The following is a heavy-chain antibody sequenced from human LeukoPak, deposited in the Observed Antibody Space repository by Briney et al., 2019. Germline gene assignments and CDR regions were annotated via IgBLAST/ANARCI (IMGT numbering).Heavy chain of an antibody. V-gene: IGHV1-46*01. CDR1: GYTFTSYY. Sequence: ASVKVSCKASGYTFTSYYMHWVRQAPGQGLEWMGIINPSGGSTSYAQKFQGRVTMTRDMSTSTVYMELSSLRSEDTAVHYCARQYSSGYYLLVYWGQGTLVTVSS. CDR2: INPSGGST. CDR3: ARQYSSGYYLLVY. J-gene: IGHJ4*02. D-gene: IGHD3-22*01.